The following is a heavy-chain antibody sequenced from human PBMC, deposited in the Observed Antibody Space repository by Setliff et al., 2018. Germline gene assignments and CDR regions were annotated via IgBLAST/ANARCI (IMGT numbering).Heavy chain of an antibody. D-gene: IGHD2-8*01. Sequence: GASVKVSCKASGYTFTSYDINWVRQATGQGLEWMGWMNPNSGNTGYAQKFQGRVTMTRNTSISTAYMELSSPRSEDTAVYYCARAMDCTNGVCYYYYGMDVWGQGTTVTVS. CDR2: MNPNSGNT. CDR1: GYTFTSYD. V-gene: IGHV1-8*02. CDR3: ARAMDCTNGVCYYYYGMDV. J-gene: IGHJ6*02.